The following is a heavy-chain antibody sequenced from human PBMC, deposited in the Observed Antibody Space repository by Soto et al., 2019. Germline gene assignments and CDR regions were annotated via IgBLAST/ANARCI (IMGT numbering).Heavy chain of an antibody. J-gene: IGHJ4*02. CDR2: INGGNGDT. Sequence: ASVKVSFKASGYTFSSHATHWVRQAPGQRLEWMGWINGGNGDTKYSQKFQDRVTITRDTSASTAYMELSSLRSEDTAVYYCARDKKWAFDYWGQGALVTVSS. CDR1: GYTFSSHA. CDR3: ARDKKWAFDY. D-gene: IGHD1-26*01. V-gene: IGHV1-3*01.